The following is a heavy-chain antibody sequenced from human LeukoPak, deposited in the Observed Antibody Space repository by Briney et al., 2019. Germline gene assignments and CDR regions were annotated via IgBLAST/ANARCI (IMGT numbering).Heavy chain of an antibody. CDR1: GFNFGDHW. V-gene: IGHV3-21*04. D-gene: IGHD3-16*02. CDR2: ISSSSSYI. Sequence: GGSLRLSCAASGFNFGDHWVNWVRQAPGKGLEWVSSISSSSSYIYYADSVKGRFTISRDNAKNSLYLQMNSLRAEDTAVYYCARGLGELSYFDYWGQGTLGTVSS. CDR3: ARGLGELSYFDY. J-gene: IGHJ4*02.